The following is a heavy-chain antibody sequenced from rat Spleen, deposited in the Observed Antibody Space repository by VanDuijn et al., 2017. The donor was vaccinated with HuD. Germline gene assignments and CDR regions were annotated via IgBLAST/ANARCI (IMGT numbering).Heavy chain of an antibody. CDR3: ARPFGYNGYWHFDF. CDR2: INYDGSSI. V-gene: IGHV5-7*01. Sequence: EVQLVESGGGFVQPGRSLKLSCAASGFTFSDYDMSWVRQAPRKSLEWVATINYDGSSIYYRDTVKGRFTISRDNAKSTLYLQMDSLRSEDTATYYCARPFGYNGYWHFDFWGPGTMVTVSS. J-gene: IGHJ1*01. D-gene: IGHD1-9*01. CDR1: GFTFSDYD.